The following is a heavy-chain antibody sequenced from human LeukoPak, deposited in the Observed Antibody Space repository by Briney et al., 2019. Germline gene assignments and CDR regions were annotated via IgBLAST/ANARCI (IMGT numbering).Heavy chain of an antibody. V-gene: IGHV1-2*02. D-gene: IGHD1-26*01. Sequence: VSVNVSCKASGYTFTGYYVHWARQAPGQGLEWMGWINPNSGDTTYAQRFQGRVTMTRETSISTAYMELSRLRSDDTAVYYCAREEWELHWFDPWGERTLVTVSS. CDR3: AREEWELHWFDP. CDR2: INPNSGDT. CDR1: GYTFTGYY. J-gene: IGHJ5*02.